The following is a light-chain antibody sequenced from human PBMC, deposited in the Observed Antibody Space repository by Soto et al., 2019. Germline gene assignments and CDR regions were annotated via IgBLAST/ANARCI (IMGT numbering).Light chain of an antibody. J-gene: IGKJ5*01. V-gene: IGKV3-15*01. CDR3: QQYNDWPPAIT. CDR2: GAS. CDR1: QGVRNN. Sequence: EIVMTQSPDTLSVSPGERATLSCRASQGVRNNLAWYQQKPGQAPRLLIYGASTRATGIPARFSGSGSGTEFTLTINSLQSEDFAVYYCQQYNDWPPAITFGQGTRLDIK.